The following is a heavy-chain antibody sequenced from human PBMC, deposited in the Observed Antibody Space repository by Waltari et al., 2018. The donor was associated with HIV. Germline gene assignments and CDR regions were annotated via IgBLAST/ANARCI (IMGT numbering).Heavy chain of an antibody. CDR1: GGSISSGSYY. J-gene: IGHJ6*02. Sequence: QVQLQESGPGLVKPLQTLSLTCTVSGGSISSGSYYSHWTRHPPGQGLAWIGRIYPSGSTNYNPSLKSRVTISVDTSKNQFSLKLSSVTAADTAVYYCARVFCSGGSCYGDGRYGMDVWGQGTTVTVSS. CDR2: IYPSGST. D-gene: IGHD2-15*01. CDR3: ARVFCSGGSCYGDGRYGMDV. V-gene: IGHV4-61*02.